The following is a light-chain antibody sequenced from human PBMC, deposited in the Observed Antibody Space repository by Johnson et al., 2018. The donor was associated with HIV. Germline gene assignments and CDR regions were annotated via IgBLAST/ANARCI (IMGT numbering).Light chain of an antibody. CDR3: GTWDSSLSAGNV. CDR2: DNN. Sequence: QSVLTQPPSVSAAPGQKVTISCSGSSSNIGNNYVSWYQQLPGTAPKLLIYDNNKRPSGIPDRFSGSKSGTSATLGITGLQTGDEAEYYCGTWDSSLSAGNVFGTGTKVTVL. J-gene: IGLJ1*01. CDR1: SSNIGNNY. V-gene: IGLV1-51*01.